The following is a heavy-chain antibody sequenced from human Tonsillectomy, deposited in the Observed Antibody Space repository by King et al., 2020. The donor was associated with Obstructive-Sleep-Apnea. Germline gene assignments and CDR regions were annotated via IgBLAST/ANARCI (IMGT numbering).Heavy chain of an antibody. Sequence: VQLVESGGGVVQPGRSLRLSCAASGFTFSSYGMHWVRQAPGKGLEWVAVISYDGSNKYYADSVKGRFTISRDNSKNTLYLQMNSLRAEDTAVYYCAKDVSGSSYYYYYGMDVWGQGTTVTVSS. CDR3: AKDVSGSSYYYYYGMDV. CDR2: ISYDGSNK. CDR1: GFTFSSYG. V-gene: IGHV3-30*18. D-gene: IGHD1-26*01. J-gene: IGHJ6*02.